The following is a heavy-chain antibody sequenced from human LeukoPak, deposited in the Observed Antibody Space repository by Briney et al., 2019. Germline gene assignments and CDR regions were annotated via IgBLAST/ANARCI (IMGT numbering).Heavy chain of an antibody. Sequence: SETLSLTCTVSGGSISSYYWSWIRQPPGKGLEWIGYIYYSGSTNYNPSLKSRVTISVDPSKNQFSLKLSSVTAADTAVYYCARDVGGWSDYWGQGTLVTVSS. D-gene: IGHD3-10*01. CDR3: ARDVGGWSDY. CDR2: IYYSGST. CDR1: GGSISSYY. J-gene: IGHJ4*02. V-gene: IGHV4-59*01.